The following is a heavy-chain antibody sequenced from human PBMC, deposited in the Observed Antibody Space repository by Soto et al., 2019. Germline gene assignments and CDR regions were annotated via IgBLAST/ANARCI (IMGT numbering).Heavy chain of an antibody. J-gene: IGHJ6*02. D-gene: IGHD5-18*01. CDR3: ARESGGYSYGYWAKRDYYYGMDV. CDR2: IIPIFGTA. Sequence: SVKGSCTASVGAFSSYGISWVRQAPGQGLELMGGIIPIFGTANYAQKFQGRVTITADESTSTAYMELSSLRSEDTAVYYCARESGGYSYGYWAKRDYYYGMDVWGQGTTVTVSS. V-gene: IGHV1-69*01. CDR1: VGAFSSYG.